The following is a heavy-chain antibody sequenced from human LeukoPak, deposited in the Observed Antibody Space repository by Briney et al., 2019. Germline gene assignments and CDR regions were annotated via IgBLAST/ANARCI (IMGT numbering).Heavy chain of an antibody. CDR3: ARSGRQWEPFDY. J-gene: IGHJ4*02. Sequence: GASVKVSCKASGYTFTSYAMHWVRQAPGQRLEWMGWINAGNGNTKYSQKFQGRVTITRDTSASTAYMELSSLRSEDTVVYYCARSGRQWEPFDYWGQGTLVTVSS. CDR1: GYTFTSYA. CDR2: INAGNGNT. D-gene: IGHD1-26*01. V-gene: IGHV1-3*01.